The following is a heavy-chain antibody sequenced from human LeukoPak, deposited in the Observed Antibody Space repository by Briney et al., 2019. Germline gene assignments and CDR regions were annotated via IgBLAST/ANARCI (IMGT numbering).Heavy chain of an antibody. CDR2: ISSSSSTL. CDR1: GFTFSSYS. J-gene: IGHJ4*02. D-gene: IGHD3-22*01. Sequence: GGSLRLSCAASGFTFSSYSMNWVRQAPGKGLEWVSYISSSSSTLYYADSVKGRFTISRDNAKNSLYLQMNSLRAEDTAVYFCAKRGVVIRVILVGFHKEANYFDSWGQGALVTVSS. CDR3: AKRGVVIRVILVGFHKEANYFDS. V-gene: IGHV3-48*04.